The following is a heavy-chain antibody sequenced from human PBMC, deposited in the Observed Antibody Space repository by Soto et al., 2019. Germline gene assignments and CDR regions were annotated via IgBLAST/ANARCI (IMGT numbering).Heavy chain of an antibody. CDR2: INTGKGNT. J-gene: IGHJ4*02. CDR3: ARAGDDCSAANCYVIDY. CDR1: GCTFTNYA. Sequence: ASVKVSCKASGCTFTNYAMHWVRQAPGQRPEWMGWINTGKGNTKYSQKFQGRVTITRDTSASTAYMELSSLRSEDTAMYYCARAGDDCSAANCYVIDYWGQGTLVTVSS. V-gene: IGHV1-3*04. D-gene: IGHD2-2*01.